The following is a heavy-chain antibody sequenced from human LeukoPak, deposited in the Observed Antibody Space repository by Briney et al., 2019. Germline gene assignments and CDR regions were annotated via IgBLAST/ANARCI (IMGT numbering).Heavy chain of an antibody. CDR3: ARVNSWYYYYYYYMDV. CDR2: IYHSGST. V-gene: IGHV4-4*02. Sequence: SGTLSLTCAVSGGSISSSNWWSWVRQPPGKGLEWIGEIYHSGSTNYNPSLKSRVTISVDKSKNQFSLKLSSVTAADTAVYYCARVNSWYYYYYYYMDVWGKGTTVTVSS. J-gene: IGHJ6*03. CDR1: GGSISSSNW. D-gene: IGHD6-13*01.